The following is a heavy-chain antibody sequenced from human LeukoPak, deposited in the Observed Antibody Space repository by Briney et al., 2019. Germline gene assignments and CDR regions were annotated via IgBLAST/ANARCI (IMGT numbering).Heavy chain of an antibody. D-gene: IGHD3-10*01. V-gene: IGHV3-21*01. J-gene: IGHJ6*02. CDR1: GFPFSRYS. CDR3: ARDDDGSGSYYNSDRGMDV. Sequence: KPGGSLRLSCAASGFPFSRYSMNWVRQAPGKGLERVSSISNSSSYIYYADSVKGRFTISRDNAKNSLYLQMNSLRAEDTAVYYCARDDDGSGSYYNSDRGMDVWGQGTTVTVSS. CDR2: ISNSSSYI.